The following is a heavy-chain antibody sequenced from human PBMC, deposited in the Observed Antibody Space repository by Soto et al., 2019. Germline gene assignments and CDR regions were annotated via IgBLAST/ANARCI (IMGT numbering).Heavy chain of an antibody. D-gene: IGHD2-2*01. J-gene: IGHJ4*02. CDR2: INPSSGST. CDR3: ARDLEPRTTSGWFAY. CDR1: GYTFSNYW. Sequence: QVQLVQSGAEVKKPGASVKVSCKASGYTFSNYWMHWVRQAPGQGLEWMGIINPSSGSTNYAQKFQGRVTVTRDTSTTTVYMELRSLRSDDTAVYYCARDLEPRTTSGWFAYWGQGTLVTVSS. V-gene: IGHV1-46*01.